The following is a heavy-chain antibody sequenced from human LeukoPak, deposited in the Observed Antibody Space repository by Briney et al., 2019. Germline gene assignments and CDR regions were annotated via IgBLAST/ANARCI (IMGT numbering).Heavy chain of an antibody. D-gene: IGHD3-10*01. CDR1: GFTFSDYA. CDR2: INPDGGS. J-gene: IGHJ4*02. CDR3: ARSGVATCHY. Sequence: GGSLRLSCQASGFTFSDYAMSWVRQAPGEGLEWVSSINPDGGSFFADSVKGRFTISRDDSRSVVYLQMNTLSAEDTAVYYCARSGVATCHYWGQGILVAVSS. V-gene: IGHV3-23*01.